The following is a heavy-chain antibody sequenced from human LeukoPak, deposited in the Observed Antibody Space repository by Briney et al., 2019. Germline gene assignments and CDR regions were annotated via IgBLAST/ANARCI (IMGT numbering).Heavy chain of an antibody. D-gene: IGHD3-10*01. CDR1: GFTFSSYA. V-gene: IGHV3-30-3*01. CDR3: ARGLMLRGVADY. Sequence: GGSLRLSCTASGFTFSSYAMHWVRQAPGKGLEWVAVISYDGSNKYYADSVKGRFTISRDNSKNTLYLQMNSLRAEDTAVYYCARGLMLRGVADYWGQGTLVIVSS. J-gene: IGHJ4*02. CDR2: ISYDGSNK.